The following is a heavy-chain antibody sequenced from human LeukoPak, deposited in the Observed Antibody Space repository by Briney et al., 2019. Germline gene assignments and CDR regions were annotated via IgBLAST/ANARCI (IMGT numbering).Heavy chain of an antibody. CDR1: GFTFSDYY. D-gene: IGHD6-6*01. J-gene: IGHJ6*03. CDR3: ARVRSSSYSYYYYMDV. CDR2: ISSSGSTI. Sequence: GGSLRLSCAASGFTFSDYYMSWIRQAPGKGLEWVSYISSSGSTIYYADSVKGQFTISRDNAKNSLYLQMNSLRAEDTAVYYCARVRSSSYSYYYYMDVWGKGTTVTVSS. V-gene: IGHV3-11*01.